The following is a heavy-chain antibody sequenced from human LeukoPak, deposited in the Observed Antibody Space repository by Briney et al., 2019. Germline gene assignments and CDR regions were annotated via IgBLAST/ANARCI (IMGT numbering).Heavy chain of an antibody. CDR1: GFTFSTYG. CDR2: ISTTGGST. D-gene: IGHD6-19*01. Sequence: GGSLRLSCAASGFTFSTYGMSWVRQAPGKGLEWVSSISTTGGSTQYADSVKGRFTISRDNSKNTLYLQMNSLRAEDTAVYYCAKNKQWLFDCWGQGSLVTVSS. V-gene: IGHV3-23*01. J-gene: IGHJ4*02. CDR3: AKNKQWLFDC.